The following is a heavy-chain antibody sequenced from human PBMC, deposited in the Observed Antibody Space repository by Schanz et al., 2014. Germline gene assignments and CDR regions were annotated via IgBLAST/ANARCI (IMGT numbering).Heavy chain of an antibody. D-gene: IGHD1-1*01. CDR2: ISYDGSNK. J-gene: IGHJ4*02. Sequence: QVQLLQFGGGVVQPGRSLRLSCAASGFTFSSYAMHWVRQAPGKGLEWVAVISYDGSNKYYAGSVKGRFSISRDYSKNTLYLQMSSLRAGDTAVYYCARGTDWNLHYWGQGALVTVSS. CDR1: GFTFSSYA. V-gene: IGHV3-30-3*01. CDR3: ARGTDWNLHY.